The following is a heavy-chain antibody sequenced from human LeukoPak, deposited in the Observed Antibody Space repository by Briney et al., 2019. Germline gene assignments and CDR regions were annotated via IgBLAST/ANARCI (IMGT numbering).Heavy chain of an antibody. V-gene: IGHV3-9*01. D-gene: IGHD2-15*01. CDR1: GFTFDDYA. CDR3: ARGGYCSGGSCYSTPVYFDY. J-gene: IGHJ4*02. CDR2: ISWNSGSI. Sequence: GGSLRLSCAASGFTFDDYAMHWVRQAPGKGLEWVSGISWNSGSIGYADSVKGRFTISRDNAKNTLYLQMNSLRAEDTAVYYCARGGYCSGGSCYSTPVYFDYWGQGTLVTVSS.